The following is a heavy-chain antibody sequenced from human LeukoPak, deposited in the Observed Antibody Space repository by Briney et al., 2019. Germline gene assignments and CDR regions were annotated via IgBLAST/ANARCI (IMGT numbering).Heavy chain of an antibody. J-gene: IGHJ4*02. CDR1: GDSVSSNSAA. CDR3: ARARRCSGGSCYSSKLGFYFDY. D-gene: IGHD2-15*01. V-gene: IGHV6-1*01. CDR2: TYYRSKWYN. Sequence: SQTLSLTCAISGDSVSSNSAAWNWIRQSPSRGLEWLGRTYYRSKWYNDYAVSVKSRITINPDTSKNQFSLQLNSVTPEDTAVYYCARARRCSGGSCYSSKLGFYFDYWGQGTLVTVSS.